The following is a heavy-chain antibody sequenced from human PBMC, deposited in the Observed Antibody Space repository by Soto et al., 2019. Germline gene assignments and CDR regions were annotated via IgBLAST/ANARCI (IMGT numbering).Heavy chain of an antibody. CDR1: GFSLSTSGVG. J-gene: IGHJ4*02. V-gene: IGHV2-5*01. D-gene: IGHD3-16*02. CDR2: IYWNDDK. CDR3: AHTITFGGVTVRPFDY. Sequence: QITLKESGPTLVKPTQTLTLTCTFSGFSLSTSGVGVGWIRQPPGKALEWLALIYWNDDKRYSPSLKSRLTITKDTSKNQGVRTITSMATVDTATYYCAHTITFGGVTVRPFDYWAQGTLVTVSS.